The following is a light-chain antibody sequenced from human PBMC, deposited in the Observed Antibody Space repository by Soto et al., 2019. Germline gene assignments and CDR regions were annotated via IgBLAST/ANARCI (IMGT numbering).Light chain of an antibody. CDR3: QQSYSTPLT. CDR1: QSISSY. CDR2: AAS. J-gene: IGKJ4*01. V-gene: IGKV1-39*01. Sequence: DIQMTQSPSSLSASVGDRVTITCRASQSISSYLNWYQQKPGKAPKLLIYAASSLQSGVPSRFSGSGSGTDFTLTISSLQPEDVETYYCQQSYSTPLTFGGGTKVEIK.